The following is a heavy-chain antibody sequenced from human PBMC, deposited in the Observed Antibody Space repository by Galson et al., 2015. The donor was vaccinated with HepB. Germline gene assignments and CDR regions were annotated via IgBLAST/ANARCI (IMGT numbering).Heavy chain of an antibody. Sequence: SETLSLTCTVSGGSISSSSYYWGWIRQPPGKGLEWIGSIYYSGSTYYNPSLKSRVTISVDTSKNQFSLKLSSVTAADTAVYYCARVWFGEGFDYWGQGTLVTVSS. CDR1: GGSISSSSYY. CDR2: IYYSGST. CDR3: ARVWFGEGFDY. V-gene: IGHV4-39*01. D-gene: IGHD3-10*01. J-gene: IGHJ4*02.